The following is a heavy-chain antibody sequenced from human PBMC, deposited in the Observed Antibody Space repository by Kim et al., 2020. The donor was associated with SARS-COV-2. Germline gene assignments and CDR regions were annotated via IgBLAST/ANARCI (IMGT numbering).Heavy chain of an antibody. CDR3: TWGVGILGPGSYFNY. J-gene: IGHJ4*02. D-gene: IGHD1-20*01. Sequence: GGSLRLSCAASGFTVTNAWMNWVRQAPGKGLEWVGRMTSSGTTAVAAPVEGRFTISRDDSKNTLFLQMSNLKTEETGVYYFTWGVGILGPGSYFNYWGQGTLLTVS. CDR2: MTSSGTT. V-gene: IGHV3-15*01. CDR1: GFTVTNAW.